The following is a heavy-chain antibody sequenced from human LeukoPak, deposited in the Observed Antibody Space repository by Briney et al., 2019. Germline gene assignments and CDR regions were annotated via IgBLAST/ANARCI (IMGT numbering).Heavy chain of an antibody. CDR3: ARGGDIVVVPAAIASGSNWFDP. CDR1: GGSISSGDYY. CDR2: IYYSGST. V-gene: IGHV4-30-4*01. J-gene: IGHJ5*02. Sequence: SESLSLTCTVSGGSISSGDYYWSWIRQPPGKGLEWIGYIYYSGSTYYNPSLKSRFTISVDTSKNQFSLKLSSVTAADTAVYYCARGGDIVVVPAAIASGSNWFDPWGQGTLVTVSS. D-gene: IGHD2-2*01.